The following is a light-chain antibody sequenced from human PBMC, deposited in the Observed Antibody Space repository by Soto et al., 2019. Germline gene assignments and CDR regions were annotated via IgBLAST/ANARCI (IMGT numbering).Light chain of an antibody. CDR1: TSDIGGYNY. CDR2: EAR. Sequence: QSVLTQPASVSGSPGQSITISCTGTTSDIGGYNYVSWHQQHPGKAPKLMIHEARYRPSGVSNRFSGSKSGNTASLTISGLQAEDEADYYCSSYASSGTLVFGGGTKLTVL. CDR3: SSYASSGTLV. V-gene: IGLV2-14*01. J-gene: IGLJ3*02.